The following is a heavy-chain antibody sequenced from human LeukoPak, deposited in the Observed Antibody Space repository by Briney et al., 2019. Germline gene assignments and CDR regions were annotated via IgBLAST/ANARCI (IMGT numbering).Heavy chain of an antibody. D-gene: IGHD1-7*01. Sequence: PGGSLRLSCAASGFTFSSYWMSWARQAPGKGLECVANIKQDGSEKYYVDSVKGRFTISRDNAKNSLYLQINSLRAEDTAVYYCARGGGTNSQGGFDPWGQGTLVTVSS. CDR1: GFTFSSYW. CDR2: IKQDGSEK. V-gene: IGHV3-7*01. J-gene: IGHJ5*02. CDR3: ARGGGTNSQGGFDP.